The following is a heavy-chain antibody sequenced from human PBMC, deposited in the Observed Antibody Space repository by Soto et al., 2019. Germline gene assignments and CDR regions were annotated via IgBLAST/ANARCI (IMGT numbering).Heavy chain of an antibody. CDR2: ISGSGGST. D-gene: IGHD6-13*01. CDR3: AKRSGSSWYSS. J-gene: IGHJ4*02. Sequence: EVQLLESGGGLVQPGGSLRLSCAASGFTFSSYGMSWVRQAPGKGLEWVSAISGSGGSTYYADSVKGRFTFSRDNSKNTLCLQMNSLRAEDTAVYYCAKRSGSSWYSSWGQGTLVTVSS. V-gene: IGHV3-23*01. CDR1: GFTFSSYG.